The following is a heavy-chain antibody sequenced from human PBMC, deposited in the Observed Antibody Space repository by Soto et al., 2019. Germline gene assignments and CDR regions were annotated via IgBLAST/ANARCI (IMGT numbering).Heavy chain of an antibody. CDR2: ITDSGYTA. CDR1: GFSFGTFV. J-gene: IGHJ4*02. CDR3: AKNGQWLATPPEA. Sequence: GGSLRLSCAASGFSFGTFVMTWFRQAPGGGLEWVASITDSGYTASYAETVEGRFTVSRDNSKNKLHLQMNDLRAGDTATYYCAKNGQWLATPPEAWGQGTLV. V-gene: IGHV3-23*01. D-gene: IGHD6-19*01.